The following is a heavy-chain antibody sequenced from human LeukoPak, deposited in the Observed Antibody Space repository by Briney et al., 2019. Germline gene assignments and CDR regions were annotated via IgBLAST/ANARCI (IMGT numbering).Heavy chain of an antibody. D-gene: IGHD5-12*01. Sequence: PGGSLRLSCEASGFTFSSYAMHWVRQAPGKGLEWVAVISYDGSNKYYADSVKGRFTISRDNSENTLYLQMNSLRAEDTAVYYCARDYDSIHAFDIWGQGTMVTVSS. V-gene: IGHV3-30-3*01. CDR3: ARDYDSIHAFDI. CDR1: GFTFSSYA. CDR2: ISYDGSNK. J-gene: IGHJ3*02.